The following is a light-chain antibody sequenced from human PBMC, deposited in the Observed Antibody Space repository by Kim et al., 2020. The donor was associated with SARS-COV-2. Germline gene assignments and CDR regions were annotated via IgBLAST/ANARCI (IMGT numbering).Light chain of an antibody. Sequence: SPGERATLSCRASQSVGSSYLAWYQQKPGQAPRLLIYSASNRATGIPDRFSGSGSGTDFTLTISRLEPEDFAVYYCHQFGSSPLTFGGGTKVDIK. V-gene: IGKV3-20*01. J-gene: IGKJ4*01. CDR3: HQFGSSPLT. CDR2: SAS. CDR1: QSVGSSY.